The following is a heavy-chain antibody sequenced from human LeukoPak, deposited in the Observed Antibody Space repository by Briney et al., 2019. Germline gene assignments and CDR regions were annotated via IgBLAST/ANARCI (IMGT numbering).Heavy chain of an antibody. D-gene: IGHD3-22*01. V-gene: IGHV1-2*06. CDR1: GYTFTGYY. CDR3: ARDRNYYDSSTKKDYYYMDV. J-gene: IGHJ6*03. Sequence: ASVKVSCKASGYTFTGYYMHWVRQAPGQGLEWMGRINPNSGGTNYAQKFQGRVTMTRDTSISTAYMELSRLRSGDTAVYYGARDRNYYDSSTKKDYYYMDVWGKGTTVTVSS. CDR2: INPNSGGT.